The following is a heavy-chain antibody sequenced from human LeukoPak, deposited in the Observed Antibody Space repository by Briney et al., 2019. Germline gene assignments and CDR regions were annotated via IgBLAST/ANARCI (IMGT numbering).Heavy chain of an antibody. CDR3: ATVGEGYSYGYLSPRGMVV. Sequence: ASVKVSCKVSGYTLTELSIHWVRQAPGKGLEWMGGVDPEDGDTIYAQKFQGRVTMTEDTSTDTAYMELTNLRSEDTAVYYCATVGEGYSYGYLSPRGMVVWGQGTTVTVSS. CDR1: GYTLTELS. J-gene: IGHJ6*02. CDR2: VDPEDGDT. D-gene: IGHD5-18*01. V-gene: IGHV1-24*01.